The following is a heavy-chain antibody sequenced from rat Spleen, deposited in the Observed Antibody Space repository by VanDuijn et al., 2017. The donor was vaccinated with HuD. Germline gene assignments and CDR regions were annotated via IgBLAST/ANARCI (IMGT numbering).Heavy chain of an antibody. D-gene: IGHD1-6*01. V-gene: IGHV5-25*01. CDR1: GFTFSTFP. CDR2: ITTGGGNT. Sequence: EVQLVESGGGLVQPGRSLKLSCAASGFTFSTFPMAWVRQAPKMGLEWVASITTGGGNTYYRDSVKGRFTISRDNAKSTLYLQMDSLRSEDTATYYCARRHYGYTDYFDYWGQGVMVTVSS. CDR3: ARRHYGYTDYFDY. J-gene: IGHJ2*01.